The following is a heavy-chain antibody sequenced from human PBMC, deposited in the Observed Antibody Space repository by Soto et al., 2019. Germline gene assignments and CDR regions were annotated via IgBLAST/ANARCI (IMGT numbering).Heavy chain of an antibody. CDR1: GFTFSSYG. Sequence: PGGSLRLSCAASGFTFSSYGMHWVRQAPGKGLEWVSAISGSGKTAYYADSVKGRFIFSRDNPKNTMYLQMNSLRAEDTAVYFCAKTTDGWFSAFEIWGQGTVVTVSS. V-gene: IGHV3-23*01. J-gene: IGHJ3*02. CDR3: AKTTDGWFSAFEI. D-gene: IGHD6-19*01. CDR2: ISGSGKTA.